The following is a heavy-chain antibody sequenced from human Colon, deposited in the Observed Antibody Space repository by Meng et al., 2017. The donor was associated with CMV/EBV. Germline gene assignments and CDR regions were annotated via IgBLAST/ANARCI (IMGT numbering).Heavy chain of an antibody. Sequence: GGSLRLSCAASGFTFSTFGMHWVRQAPGKGLEWVSSIVSSSTYIFYADSVKGRFTISRDNAKNLLYLQMNSLRAEDTGIYYRVRDTISGVVAFEYWGQGALVTVSS. J-gene: IGHJ4*02. D-gene: IGHD3-3*01. CDR2: IVSSSTYI. V-gene: IGHV3-21*06. CDR1: GFTFSTFG. CDR3: VRDTISGVVAFEY.